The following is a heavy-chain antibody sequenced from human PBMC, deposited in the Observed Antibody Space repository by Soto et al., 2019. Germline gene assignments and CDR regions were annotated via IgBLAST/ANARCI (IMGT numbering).Heavy chain of an antibody. Sequence: QVQLQESGPGLVKPSETLSLTCSVSGDSVSSGTYYWGWIRQSPGKGLEWIGHVHYSGSANYNPSLKSRVTMSVHTSKNQFSLKLASVTAADTAVYFCAGDMRYLDGMDVWGQGTTVTVSS. CDR3: AGDMRYLDGMDV. CDR1: GDSVSSGTYY. CDR2: VHYSGSA. J-gene: IGHJ6*02. V-gene: IGHV4-61*01. D-gene: IGHD1-20*01.